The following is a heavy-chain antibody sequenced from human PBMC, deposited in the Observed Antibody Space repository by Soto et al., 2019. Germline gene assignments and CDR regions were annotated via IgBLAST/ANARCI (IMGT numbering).Heavy chain of an antibody. CDR1: GFTFSSYL. CDR3: LRGNSGYGNFDY. D-gene: IGHD5-12*01. V-gene: IGHV3-74*01. CDR2: IKGDGSET. Sequence: GGSLRLSCAASGFTFSSYLMHWVRQAPGKGLVWVSRIKGDGSETNYADSVKGRFTISRDNAKNTLYLQLNSLRAEDTAVYYCLRGNSGYGNFDYWGQGTQVTVSS. J-gene: IGHJ4*02.